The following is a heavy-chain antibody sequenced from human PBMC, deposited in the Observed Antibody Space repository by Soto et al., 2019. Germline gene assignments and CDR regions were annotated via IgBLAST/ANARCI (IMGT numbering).Heavy chain of an antibody. CDR2: IYYSGST. V-gene: IGHV4-39*07. J-gene: IGHJ6*02. Sequence: PSETLSLTCTVSGGSISSSSYYWGWIRQPPGKGLEWIGSIYYSGSTYYNPSLKSRVTISVDTSKNQFSLKLSSVTAADTAVYYCASAIAAPGYYYYGMDVWGQGTTVTVSS. CDR3: ASAIAAPGYYYYGMDV. CDR1: GGSISSSSYY. D-gene: IGHD6-13*01.